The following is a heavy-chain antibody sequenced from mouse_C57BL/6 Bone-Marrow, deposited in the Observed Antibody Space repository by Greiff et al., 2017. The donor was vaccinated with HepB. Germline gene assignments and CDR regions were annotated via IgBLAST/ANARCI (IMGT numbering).Heavy chain of an antibody. CDR1: GYTFTSYW. Sequence: VQLQESGAELVKPGASVKMSCKASGYTFTSYWITWVKQRPGQGLEWIGDIYPGSGSTNYNEKFKSKATLTVDTSSSTAYMQLSSLTSEDSAVYYCALITTVVPWYFDVWGTGTTVTVSS. J-gene: IGHJ1*03. V-gene: IGHV1-55*01. CDR2: IYPGSGST. D-gene: IGHD1-1*01. CDR3: ALITTVVPWYFDV.